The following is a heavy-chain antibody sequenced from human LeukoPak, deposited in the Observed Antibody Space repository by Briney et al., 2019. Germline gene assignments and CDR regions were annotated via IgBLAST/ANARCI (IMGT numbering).Heavy chain of an antibody. J-gene: IGHJ4*02. Sequence: SQTLSLTCTASGGSISSGSYSWSWIRQPAGKGLEWIGRIYTSGSTNYNPSLKSRVTISVDTSKNQFSLKLSSVTAADTAVYYCARGTYYYDRFDYWGQGTLVTVSS. CDR1: GGSISSGSYS. CDR3: ARGTYYYDRFDY. D-gene: IGHD3-22*01. V-gene: IGHV4-61*02. CDR2: IYTSGST.